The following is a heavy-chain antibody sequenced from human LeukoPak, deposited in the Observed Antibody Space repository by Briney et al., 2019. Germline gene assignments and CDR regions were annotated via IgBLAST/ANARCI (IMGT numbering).Heavy chain of an antibody. J-gene: IGHJ4*02. D-gene: IGHD5-24*01. CDR1: GFSFSTYV. CDR2: ISGTAGTT. Sequence: VGSLRLSCAASGFSFSTYVMSWVRQAPGKGLEWGSGISGTAGTTYYADSVRGRFTISRDNSKNTLYLQMNSLRDEDTAVYYCAKDQTVGDGHIDFEYWGQGTLVTVSS. CDR3: AKDQTVGDGHIDFEY. V-gene: IGHV3-23*01.